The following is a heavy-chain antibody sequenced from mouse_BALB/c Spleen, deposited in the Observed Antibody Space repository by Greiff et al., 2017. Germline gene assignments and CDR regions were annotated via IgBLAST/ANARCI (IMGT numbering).Heavy chain of an antibody. D-gene: IGHD1-1*01. J-gene: IGHJ4*01. V-gene: IGHV5-4*02. Sequence: EVQLVESGGGLVKPGGSLKLSCAASGFTFSDYYMYWVRQTPEKRLEWVATISDGGSYTYYPDSVKGRFTISRDNAKNNLYLQMSSLKSEDTAMYYCARGPTTGAMDYWGQGTSVTVSS. CDR3: ARGPTTGAMDY. CDR2: ISDGGSYT. CDR1: GFTFSDYY.